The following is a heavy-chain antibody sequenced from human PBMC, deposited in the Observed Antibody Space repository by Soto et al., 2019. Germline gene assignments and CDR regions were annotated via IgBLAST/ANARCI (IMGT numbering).Heavy chain of an antibody. V-gene: IGHV4-39*01. CDR3: ARAQAYYYGSGRSPFDY. D-gene: IGHD3-10*01. Sequence: PSETLSLTCTVSGGSISSNSYYWGWIRQPPGKGLEWIGSIYYNGNTYYNPSLKSRVTISVDTSKNQFSLKLSSVTAADTAVYYCARAQAYYYGSGRSPFDYWGQGTLVTVSS. J-gene: IGHJ4*02. CDR2: IYYNGNT. CDR1: GGSISSNSYY.